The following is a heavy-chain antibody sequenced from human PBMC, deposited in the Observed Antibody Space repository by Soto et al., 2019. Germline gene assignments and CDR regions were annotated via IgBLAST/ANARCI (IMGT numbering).Heavy chain of an antibody. Sequence: QVQLVQSGAEVKKPGSSVKVSCKASGGSFSTYGINWVRLAPGQGLEWMGGIIPKFGTTNYAQKFRGRVTITADESTNTAYMELNYLRSEDTAVYFCARELDPYYGGNSLSLDYSGQGTLVTVSS. CDR1: GGSFSTYG. CDR3: ARELDPYYGGNSLSLDY. J-gene: IGHJ4*02. V-gene: IGHV1-69*13. D-gene: IGHD4-17*01. CDR2: IIPKFGTT.